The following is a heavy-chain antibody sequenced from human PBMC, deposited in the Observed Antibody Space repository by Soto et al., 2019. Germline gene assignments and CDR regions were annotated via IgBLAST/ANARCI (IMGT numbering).Heavy chain of an antibody. V-gene: IGHV1-18*01. CDR2: ISAYNGNT. J-gene: IGHJ4*02. Sequence: ASVKVSCKASGYTFTSYGISWVRQAPGQGLEWMGWISAYNGNTNYAQKLQGRVTMTTDTSTSTAYMELRSLRSDDTAVYYCARAEYYYDSSGYPRGGMVDYWGQGTLVTVSS. CDR1: GYTFTSYG. D-gene: IGHD3-22*01. CDR3: ARAEYYYDSSGYPRGGMVDY.